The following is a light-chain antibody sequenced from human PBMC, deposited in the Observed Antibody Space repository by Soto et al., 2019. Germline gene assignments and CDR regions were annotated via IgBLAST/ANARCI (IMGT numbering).Light chain of an antibody. Sequence: QSVLTQPPSASGTPGQRVTLSGSGSSSNIGSNTVNWYQQLPGTAPKLLIYNDNQRPSGVPDRFSGSKSGTSASLAISGLQSEDEADYYCAAWDDSLNGHVVFGGGTKLTVL. CDR2: NDN. CDR1: SSNIGSNT. V-gene: IGLV1-44*01. J-gene: IGLJ2*01. CDR3: AAWDDSLNGHVV.